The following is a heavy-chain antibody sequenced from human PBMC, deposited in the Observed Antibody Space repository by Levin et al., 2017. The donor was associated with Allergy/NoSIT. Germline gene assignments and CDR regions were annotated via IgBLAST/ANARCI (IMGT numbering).Heavy chain of an antibody. CDR2: IRNKGYGGTT. J-gene: IGHJ4*02. Sequence: GESLKISCTASGFTFGDYAMSWVRQAPGKGLGWVGFIRNKGYGGTTEYAASVKGRFTIPRDDSKSIADLQMNSLKTEDTAVYYCTRDPVYCSGGSCMFYFDYWGQGTLVTVSS. V-gene: IGHV3-49*04. CDR3: TRDPVYCSGGSCMFYFDY. CDR1: GFTFGDYA. D-gene: IGHD2-15*01.